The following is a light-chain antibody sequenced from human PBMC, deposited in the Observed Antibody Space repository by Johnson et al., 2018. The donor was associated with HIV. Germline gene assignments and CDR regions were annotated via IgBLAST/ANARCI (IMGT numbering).Light chain of an antibody. J-gene: IGLJ1*01. Sequence: VLTQPPSVSAAPGQKVTISCSGRSSNIGNNYVSWYQQLPGTAPKLLIYDNNKRPSGIPDRFSGSKSGTSATLGITGLQTGDEADYYCATWDSSLTTGGVFGSGTKVTVL. V-gene: IGLV1-51*01. CDR1: SSNIGNNY. CDR3: ATWDSSLTTGGV. CDR2: DNN.